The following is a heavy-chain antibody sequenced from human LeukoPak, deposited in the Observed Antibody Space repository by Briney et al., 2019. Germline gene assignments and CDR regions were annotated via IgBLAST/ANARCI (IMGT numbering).Heavy chain of an antibody. V-gene: IGHV5-51*01. D-gene: IGHD2-15*01. J-gene: IGHJ4*02. CDR3: ATRIGGGFY. Sequence: GESLKISCKGSGYSFTTYWIGWMRQMPGKGLEWMAIITPGNSDTRYSASIQGQVTISADKSVSTAYLQWSSLKASDSAIYYCATRIGGGFYWGLGTLVTVSS. CDR1: GYSFTTYW. CDR2: ITPGNSDT.